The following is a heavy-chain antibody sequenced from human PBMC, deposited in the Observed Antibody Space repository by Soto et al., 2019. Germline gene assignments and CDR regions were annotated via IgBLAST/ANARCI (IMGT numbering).Heavy chain of an antibody. Sequence: EVQLLESGGGLVQPGGSLRLSCAASGFTFSSYAMSWVRQAPGKGLEWVSAISGSGGSTYYADSVKGRFTISRDNSKNTLYLQMNSLRAEDTAVYYCAKSYYYDSSCYYSLFDYWGQGTLVTVSS. CDR3: AKSYYYDSSCYYSLFDY. D-gene: IGHD3-22*01. CDR1: GFTFSSYA. CDR2: ISGSGGST. J-gene: IGHJ4*02. V-gene: IGHV3-23*01.